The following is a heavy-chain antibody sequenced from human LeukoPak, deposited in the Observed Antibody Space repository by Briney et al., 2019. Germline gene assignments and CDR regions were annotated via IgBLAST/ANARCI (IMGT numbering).Heavy chain of an antibody. V-gene: IGHV4-59*12. CDR3: ASRSSGYKHTQGFDY. J-gene: IGHJ4*02. CDR2: IYYSGST. D-gene: IGHD3-22*01. Sequence: KPSETLSLTCTVSGGSISSYYWSWIRQPPGKGLEWIGYIYYSGSTNYNPSLKSRVTISVDTSKNQFSLKLSSVTAADTAVYYCASRSSGYKHTQGFDYWGQGTLVTVSS. CDR1: GGSISSYY.